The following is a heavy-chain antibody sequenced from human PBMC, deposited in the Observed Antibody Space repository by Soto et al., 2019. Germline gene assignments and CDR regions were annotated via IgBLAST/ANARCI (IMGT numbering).Heavy chain of an antibody. CDR2: IYYSGST. Sequence: QVQLQESGPGLVKPSQTLSLTCTVSGGSISSGGYYWSWIRQHPGKGLEWIGYIYYSGSTYYNPSLQSRVTTSVDTSKNQFSLKLSSVTAADTAVYYCAREGYYYDSSGHDAFDIWGQGTMVTVSS. J-gene: IGHJ3*02. D-gene: IGHD3-22*01. CDR3: AREGYYYDSSGHDAFDI. CDR1: GGSISSGGYY. V-gene: IGHV4-31*03.